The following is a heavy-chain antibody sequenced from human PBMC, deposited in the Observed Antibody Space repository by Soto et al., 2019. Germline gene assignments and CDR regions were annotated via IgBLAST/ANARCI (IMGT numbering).Heavy chain of an antibody. Sequence: GESLKISCKGSGYSFTRYWISWVRQMPGKGLEWMGRIDPSDSYTNYSPSFQGHVTISADKSISTAYLQWSSLKASDTAMYYCARTSMQSRGYSYGHGGMDVWGQGTTVTVPS. CDR3: ARTSMQSRGYSYGHGGMDV. V-gene: IGHV5-10-1*01. CDR1: GYSFTRYW. J-gene: IGHJ6*02. D-gene: IGHD5-18*01. CDR2: IDPSDSYT.